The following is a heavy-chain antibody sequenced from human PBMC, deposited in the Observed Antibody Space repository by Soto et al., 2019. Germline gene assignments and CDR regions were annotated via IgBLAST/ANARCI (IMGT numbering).Heavy chain of an antibody. CDR3: AKDRYYDFWSGYPRGVFDY. CDR1: GFTFSSYA. J-gene: IGHJ4*02. CDR2: ISGSGGST. Sequence: GGALRVSCSASGFTFSSYAMSWVRQAPGKGLEWVSAISGSGGSTYYADSVKGRFTISRDNSKNTLYLQMNSLRAEDTAVYYCAKDRYYDFWSGYPRGVFDYWGQGTLVTVSS. D-gene: IGHD3-3*01. V-gene: IGHV3-23*01.